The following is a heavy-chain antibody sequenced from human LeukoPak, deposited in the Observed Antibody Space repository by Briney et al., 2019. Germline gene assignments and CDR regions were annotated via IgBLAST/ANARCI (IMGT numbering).Heavy chain of an antibody. CDR1: GVAITSGDNY. V-gene: IGHV4-34*01. D-gene: IGHD6-13*01. CDR3: ARGGAAAEYNFDY. Sequence: SETLSLTCTVAGVAITSGDNYWSWIRQPPGKGLEWIGEINHSGSTNYNPSLKSRVTISVDTSKNQFSLKLSSVTAADTAVYYCARGGAAAEYNFDYWGQGTLVTVSS. J-gene: IGHJ4*02. CDR2: INHSGST.